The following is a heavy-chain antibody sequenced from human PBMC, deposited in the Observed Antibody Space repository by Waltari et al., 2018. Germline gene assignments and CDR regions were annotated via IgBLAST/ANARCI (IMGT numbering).Heavy chain of an antibody. CDR2: IDTSDAYP. J-gene: IGHJ4*02. Sequence: EVQMVQSGAEVKKSGESLRISCKGSGYTFTDYWITWVRQVPGKGLAWMGRIDTSDAYPPYSPSVRGPVTLPSDQASDTAYLQWTTLKASDTDIYFCARQPNWSDEVGVVNDYWGQGALVTVSS. CDR1: GYTFTDYW. V-gene: IGHV5-10-1*03. CDR3: ARQPNWSDEVGVVNDY. D-gene: IGHD1-1*01.